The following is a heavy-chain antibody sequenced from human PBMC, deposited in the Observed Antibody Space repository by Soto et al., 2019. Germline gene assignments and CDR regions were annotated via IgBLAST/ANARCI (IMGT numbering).Heavy chain of an antibody. Sequence: GALRLSRAAPGFTLRSYFLHPVPQAPSKGLHGLAFIQYDGSNKYYAASVKGRFTISRDNSKNTLYLQMNSLRAEDTAVYYCARDGYCSGGSCYSVPVFDYWGQGTLVTVSS. CDR1: GFTLRSYF. CDR2: IQYDGSNK. D-gene: IGHD2-15*01. J-gene: IGHJ4*02. CDR3: ARDGYCSGGSCYSVPVFDY. V-gene: IGHV3-30-3*01.